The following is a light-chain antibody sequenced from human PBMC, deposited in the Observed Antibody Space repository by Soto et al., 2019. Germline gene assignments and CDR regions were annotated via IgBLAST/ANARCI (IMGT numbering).Light chain of an antibody. Sequence: EIVMTQSAATLSVSPGERATLSCRASQSVSSNLAWYQQKPGQAPRLLIYGASTRATGIPARFSGSGSGTDFTLTISRLEPEDFAVYYCQQCGSSPITFGQGTRLEIK. CDR1: QSVSSN. J-gene: IGKJ5*01. V-gene: IGKV3-15*01. CDR3: QQCGSSPIT. CDR2: GAS.